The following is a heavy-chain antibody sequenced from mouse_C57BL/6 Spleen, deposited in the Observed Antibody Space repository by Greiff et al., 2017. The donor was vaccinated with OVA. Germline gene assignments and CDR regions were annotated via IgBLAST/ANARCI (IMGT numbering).Heavy chain of an antibody. Sequence: VQLQQPGAELVKPGASVKLSCKASGYTFTSYWMHWVKQRPGRGLEWLGRIDPNSGGTKYNEKFKSKATLTVDKPSSTAYMQLSSLTSEDSAVYYCALYDGYYEGFAYWGQGTLVTVSA. J-gene: IGHJ3*01. CDR2: IDPNSGGT. V-gene: IGHV1-72*01. CDR1: GYTFTSYW. CDR3: ALYDGYYEGFAY. D-gene: IGHD2-3*01.